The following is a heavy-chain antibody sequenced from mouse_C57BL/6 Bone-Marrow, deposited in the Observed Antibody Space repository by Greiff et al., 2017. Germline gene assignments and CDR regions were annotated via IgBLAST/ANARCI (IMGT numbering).Heavy chain of an antibody. J-gene: IGHJ1*03. CDR2: IHPNSGST. Sequence: QVQLQQSGAELVKPGASVKLSCKASGYTFTSYWMHWVKQRPGQGLEWIGMIHPNSGSTNYNEKFKSKATLTVDKSSSTAYMQLSSLTSEDSAVYYCARRGPYYYGSTHWYFDVWGTGTTVTVSS. D-gene: IGHD1-1*01. V-gene: IGHV1-64*01. CDR3: ARRGPYYYGSTHWYFDV. CDR1: GYTFTSYW.